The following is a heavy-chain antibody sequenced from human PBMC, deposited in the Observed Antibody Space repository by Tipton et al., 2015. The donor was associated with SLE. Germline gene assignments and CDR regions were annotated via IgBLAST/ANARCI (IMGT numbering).Heavy chain of an antibody. CDR1: GFTFTNHA. CDR3: ARGLQLAGDWFDP. V-gene: IGHV3-23*01. J-gene: IGHJ5*02. CDR2: VSTGGRGT. Sequence: SLRLSCAASGFTFTNHAMSWVRQAPGKGLEWVSTVSTGGRGTYYADSVEGRFTISRDNSKNTLYLQMNSLRAEDTAVYYCARGLQLAGDWFDPGGQGTLVTVSS. D-gene: IGHD6-6*01.